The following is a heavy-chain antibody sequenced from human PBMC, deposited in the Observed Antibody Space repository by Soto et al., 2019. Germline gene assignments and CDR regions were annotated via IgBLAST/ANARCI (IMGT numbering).Heavy chain of an antibody. Sequence: GEFLKISCKGPGYKFPNYWLRWVRQTPGKGVERMGRIEPSDSYITSSPSFRAHFTISIAASITTTHLQWSSLKASDTASYYCAIVTADTAYNYFDIWGQGTLATVSS. CDR3: AIVTADTAYNYFDI. CDR1: GYKFPNYW. D-gene: IGHD1-20*01. CDR2: IEPSDSYI. J-gene: IGHJ4*02. V-gene: IGHV5-10-1*01.